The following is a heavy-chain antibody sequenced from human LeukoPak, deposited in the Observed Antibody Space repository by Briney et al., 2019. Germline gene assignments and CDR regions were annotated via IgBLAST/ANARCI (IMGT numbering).Heavy chain of an antibody. Sequence: ASVKVSCKTSEYTCTGYYMHWVRQAPGQGLEWMGWISPNSGGTNYAQKFQGRVTMTSDTSISTAYMELRRLRSDDTAVYYCARGKTTVYCGGDCYAFDYWGQGSLVTVSS. V-gene: IGHV1-2*02. CDR2: ISPNSGGT. CDR1: EYTCTGYY. CDR3: ARGKTTVYCGGDCYAFDY. D-gene: IGHD2-21*02. J-gene: IGHJ4*02.